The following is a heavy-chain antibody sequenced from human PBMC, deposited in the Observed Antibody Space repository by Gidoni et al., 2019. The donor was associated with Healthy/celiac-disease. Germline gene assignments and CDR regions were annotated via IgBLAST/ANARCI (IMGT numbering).Heavy chain of an antibody. CDR2: ISGSGGST. J-gene: IGHJ3*02. CDR1: GFTFSSYA. D-gene: IGHD1-1*01. V-gene: IGHV3-23*01. Sequence: EVQLLESGGGLVQPGGSLRLSCAASGFTFSSYAMSWVRQAPGKGREWVSAISGSGGSTYYADSVKGRFTISRDNSKNTLYLQMNSLRAEDTAVYYCARSVLESYAFDIWGQGTMVTVSS. CDR3: ARSVLESYAFDI.